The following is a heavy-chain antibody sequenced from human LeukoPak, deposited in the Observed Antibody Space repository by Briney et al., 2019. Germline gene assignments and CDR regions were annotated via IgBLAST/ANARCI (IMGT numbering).Heavy chain of an antibody. CDR3: AKPHAGSEQWLMGY. V-gene: IGHV3-43D*03. Sequence: GGSLRLSCAASGFTFDDYAMHWVRQAPGKGLEWVSLISWDGGSTYYADSVKGRFTISRDNSKNSLYLQMNSLRAEDTALYYCAKPHAGSEQWLMGYWGQGTLVTVSS. CDR1: GFTFDDYA. CDR2: ISWDGGST. J-gene: IGHJ4*02. D-gene: IGHD6-19*01.